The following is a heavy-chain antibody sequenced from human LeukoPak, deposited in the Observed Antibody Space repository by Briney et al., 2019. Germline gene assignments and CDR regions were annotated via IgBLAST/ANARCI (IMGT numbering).Heavy chain of an antibody. CDR2: IRFEGSNQ. Sequence: GGSLRLSCAASGFTFSSYGMHWVRQAPGKGLEWVAFIRFEGSNQYYADSVKGRFTISRDNSKNTLYLQMNSLRTEDTAVYYCTREEYGMATTYFDYWGQGTLVTVSS. CDR1: GFTFSSYG. D-gene: IGHD5-24*01. J-gene: IGHJ4*02. V-gene: IGHV3-30*02. CDR3: TREEYGMATTYFDY.